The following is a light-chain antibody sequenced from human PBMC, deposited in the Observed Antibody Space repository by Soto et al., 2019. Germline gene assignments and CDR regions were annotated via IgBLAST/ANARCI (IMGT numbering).Light chain of an antibody. CDR2: DVS. CDR3: SSYTSSSTLYV. J-gene: IGLJ1*01. CDR1: SSDVGGYNY. V-gene: IGLV2-14*01. Sequence: QPVLTQPASVSGSHGQSSTISCTGTSSDVGGYNYVSWYQQHPGKAPKLMIYDVSNRPSGVSNRFSGSKSGNTASLTISGLQAEDEADYYCSSYTSSSTLYVFGTGTKVTVL.